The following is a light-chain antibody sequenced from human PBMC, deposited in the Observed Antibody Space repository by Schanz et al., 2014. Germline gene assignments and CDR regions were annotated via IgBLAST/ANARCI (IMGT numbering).Light chain of an antibody. CDR2: DAS. CDR3: QQRSKWPLT. J-gene: IGKJ4*01. Sequence: EIVMTQSPATLSVSPGERATLSCRASQSVRSLLAWYQQKPGQAPRLLIYDASKRATGIPDRFSGSGSGTDFTLTVSSLEPEDFAFYYCQQRSKWPLTFGGGTKVEIK. V-gene: IGKV3-11*01. CDR1: QSVRSL.